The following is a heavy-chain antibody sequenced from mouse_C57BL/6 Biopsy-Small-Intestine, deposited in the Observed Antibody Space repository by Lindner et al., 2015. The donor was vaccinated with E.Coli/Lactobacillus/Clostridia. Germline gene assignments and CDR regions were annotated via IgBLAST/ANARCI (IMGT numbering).Heavy chain of an antibody. CDR3: ARDYYGSRHYFDY. D-gene: IGHD1-1*01. J-gene: IGHJ2*01. CDR1: GFTFSSYA. V-gene: IGHV5-4*01. CDR2: ISDGGSYT. Sequence: VQLQESGGGLVKPGGSLKLSCAASGFTFSSYAMSWVRQTPEKRLEWVATISDGGSYTYYPDNVKGRLTISRDNAKNNLYLQMSHLKSEDTAMYYCARDYYGSRHYFDYWGQGTTLTVSS.